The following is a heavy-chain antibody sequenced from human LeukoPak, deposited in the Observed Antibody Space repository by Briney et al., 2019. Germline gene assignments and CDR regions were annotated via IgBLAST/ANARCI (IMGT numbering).Heavy chain of an antibody. CDR3: ASLPSNTVTHDY. D-gene: IGHD4-11*01. V-gene: IGHV4-38-2*01. CDR1: GYSISSSYY. J-gene: IGHJ4*02. Sequence: PSETLSLTCAVSGYSISSSYYWGWIRQPPGKGLEWIGTIYHRGSTHYNPSLKSRVTLSVDTSKNQFSLKLRSVTAADTAVYYCASLPSNTVTHDYWGQGTLVTVSS. CDR2: IYHRGST.